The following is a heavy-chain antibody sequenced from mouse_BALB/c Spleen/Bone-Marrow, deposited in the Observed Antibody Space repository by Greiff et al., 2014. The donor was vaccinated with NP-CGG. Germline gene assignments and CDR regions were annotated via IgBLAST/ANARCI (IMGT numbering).Heavy chain of an antibody. D-gene: IGHD1-1*01. J-gene: IGHJ4*01. Sequence: EVQGVESGPGLVKPSQSLSLTCTVTGYSITSDYAWNWIRQFPGNKLEWMGYINYSGSTSYNPSLKSRISITRDTSKNQFFLQLNSVTTEDTATYYCSRSGNYGTRYYYAMDYWGQGTSVTVSS. CDR1: GYSITSDYA. V-gene: IGHV3-2*02. CDR2: INYSGST. CDR3: SRSGNYGTRYYYAMDY.